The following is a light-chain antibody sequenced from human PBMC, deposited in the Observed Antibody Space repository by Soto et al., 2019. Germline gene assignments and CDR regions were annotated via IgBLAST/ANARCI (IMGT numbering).Light chain of an antibody. V-gene: IGLV2-14*03. CDR1: SSDVGGYDF. Sequence: QSALTQPASVSGSPGQSITISCTGTSSDVGGYDFVYWYQQHPGKAPKLMIYDATHRSSGISDRFSGSKSGSTASLTISGLQAEDEADYYCSSYRSSSASVVFGGGTKVTVL. J-gene: IGLJ2*01. CDR2: DAT. CDR3: SSYRSSSASVV.